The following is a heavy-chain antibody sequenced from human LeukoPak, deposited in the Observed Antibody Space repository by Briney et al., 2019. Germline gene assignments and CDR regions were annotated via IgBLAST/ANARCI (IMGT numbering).Heavy chain of an antibody. V-gene: IGHV3-21*01. D-gene: IGHD3-9*01. CDR2: ISSSSSYI. Sequence: GGSLRLSCAASGFTFSSYSMNWVRQAPGKGLEWVSSISSSSSYIYYADSVKGRFTISRDSAKNSLYLQMNSLRAEDTAVYYCARFDGTNWFDPWGQGTLVTVSS. CDR1: GFTFSSYS. J-gene: IGHJ5*02. CDR3: ARFDGTNWFDP.